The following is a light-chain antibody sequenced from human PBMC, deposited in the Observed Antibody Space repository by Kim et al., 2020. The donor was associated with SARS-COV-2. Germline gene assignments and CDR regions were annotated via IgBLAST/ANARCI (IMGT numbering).Light chain of an antibody. J-gene: IGLJ1*01. CDR2: QDG. V-gene: IGLV3-1*01. Sequence: SYELTQPPSVSVSPGQTASIPCSGDKLGNKYACWYQQKPRQSPVLVIYQDGKRPSGIPERFSGSNSGNTATLTISGTQAMDEADYYCQAWDSRTDNYVFGTGTKVTVL. CDR1: KLGNKY. CDR3: QAWDSRTDNYV.